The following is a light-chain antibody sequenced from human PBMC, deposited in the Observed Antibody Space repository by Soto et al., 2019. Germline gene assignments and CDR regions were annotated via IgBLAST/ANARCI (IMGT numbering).Light chain of an antibody. J-gene: IGKJ5*01. V-gene: IGKV3-15*01. CDR3: QQYNNWIT. Sequence: EIVLTQSPATLSSFPGERATLSCRASQTVNSRLAWYQHKPGQAPRLLIYAASNRATGVPARFSGSWSGTEFTLTISSLQSEDFAVYYCQQYNNWITFGQGTRLEIK. CDR1: QTVNSR. CDR2: AAS.